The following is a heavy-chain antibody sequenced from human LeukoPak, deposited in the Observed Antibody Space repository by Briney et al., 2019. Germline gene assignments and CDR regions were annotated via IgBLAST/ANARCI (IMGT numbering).Heavy chain of an antibody. J-gene: IGHJ6*02. D-gene: IGHD3-9*01. V-gene: IGHV3-53*01. Sequence: GGSLRLSCAASGFTVSSNYMSWVRQAPGKGLEWVSVIYSGGSTYYADSVKGRFTISRDNSKNTLYLQMNSLRAEDTAVYYCASTGDILTGPRFVYYYGMDVWGQGTTVTVSS. CDR1: GFTVSSNY. CDR3: ASTGDILTGPRFVYYYGMDV. CDR2: IYSGGST.